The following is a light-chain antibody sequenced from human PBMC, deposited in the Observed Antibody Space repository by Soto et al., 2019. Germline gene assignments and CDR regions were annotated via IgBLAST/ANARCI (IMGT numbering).Light chain of an antibody. CDR2: GPS. Sequence: IGLTQWAATLSLSPGERATLPCMARQGVXSSFGWYQQKPGQAPRILIXGPSSRATGIPERFSGSGSGKDFTLTISRLEPEYFAVYYCQQYGSSLPWTFGQGTKVDIK. CDR1: QGVXSSF. J-gene: IGKJ1*01. V-gene: IGKV3-20*01. CDR3: QQYGSSLPWT.